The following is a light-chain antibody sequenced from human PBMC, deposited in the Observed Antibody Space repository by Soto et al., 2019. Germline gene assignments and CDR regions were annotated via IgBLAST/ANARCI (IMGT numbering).Light chain of an antibody. J-gene: IGKJ1*01. CDR3: QHSYNTPWT. Sequence: DIQMPQSPSSLSASVGDRVSITCRASQPISTFLNWYQQSTGKAPRLLIYDASTLHSGVPSRFSGSGSGTHFTLTISSLRPEDVAAYYCQHSYNTPWTFGQGTKVDIK. CDR1: QPISTF. V-gene: IGKV1-39*01. CDR2: DAS.